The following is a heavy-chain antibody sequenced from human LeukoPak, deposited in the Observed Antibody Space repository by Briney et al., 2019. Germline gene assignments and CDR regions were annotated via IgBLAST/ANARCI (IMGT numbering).Heavy chain of an antibody. CDR1: GGSISSYY. D-gene: IGHD1-26*01. Sequence: SETLSLTCTVSGGSISSYYWSWIRQPPGKGVEWIGYIYYSGSTNYNPSLKSRVTISVDTSKNQFSLKLSSVTAADTAVYYCARAVWELPKNYYYYMDVWGKGTTVTVPS. V-gene: IGHV4-59*01. CDR3: ARAVWELPKNYYYYMDV. J-gene: IGHJ6*03. CDR2: IYYSGST.